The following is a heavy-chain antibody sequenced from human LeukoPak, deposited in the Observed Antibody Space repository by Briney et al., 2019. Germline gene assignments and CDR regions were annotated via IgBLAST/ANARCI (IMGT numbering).Heavy chain of an antibody. V-gene: IGHV1-46*01. CDR2: INPSGGST. CDR3: ARRPPLDAFDI. J-gene: IGHJ3*02. Sequence: ASVKVSCKASGYTFTSYYMHWVRQAPGQGLEWMGIINPSGGSTSYAQKFQGRVTMTRDMSTSTVYMELSSLRSDDTAVYYCARRPPLDAFDIWGQGTMVTVSS. CDR1: GYTFTSYY.